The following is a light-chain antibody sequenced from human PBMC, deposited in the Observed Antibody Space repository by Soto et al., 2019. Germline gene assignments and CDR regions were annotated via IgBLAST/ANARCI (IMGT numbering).Light chain of an antibody. CDR1: QSFGSNY. V-gene: IGKV3-20*01. CDR2: RAS. CDR3: QQHGTSPGIT. J-gene: IGKJ5*01. Sequence: EIVLTQSPGTLSMSPGERATLSCGSSQSFGSNYLARYQKKPGQASRPLIDRASNSATSIPDRFSGSGSGTDFTLTISRLEPEDFPVYYCQQHGTSPGITFGQGTRLEIK.